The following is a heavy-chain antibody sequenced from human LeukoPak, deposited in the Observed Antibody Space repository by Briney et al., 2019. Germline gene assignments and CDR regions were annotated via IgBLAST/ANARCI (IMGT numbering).Heavy chain of an antibody. CDR3: ARLPTSNNWYLGGYYMDV. CDR1: EYDFATYW. J-gene: IGHJ6*03. Sequence: GESLKIPCKGSEYDFATYWIAWVRQMPGKGLEWMAIIYPDNSDIRYSPSFQGQVTISADKSISTAYLQWSSLKASDTAMYYCARLPTSNNWYLGGYYMDVWGKGTTVTVSS. D-gene: IGHD1-20*01. CDR2: IYPDNSDI. V-gene: IGHV5-51*01.